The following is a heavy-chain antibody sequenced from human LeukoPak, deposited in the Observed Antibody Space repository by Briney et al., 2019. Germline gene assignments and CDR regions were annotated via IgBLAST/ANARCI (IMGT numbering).Heavy chain of an antibody. CDR1: GGAFSSYA. J-gene: IGHJ6*04. D-gene: IGHD5-18*01. Sequence: GASVNVPCKVSGGAFSSYAISWVRQAPGPGLECMGGIIPIFGTANYAQKFQGRVTITADESTSTAYMELSSLRSEDTAVYYCARESGYSLAVVYYGMDVWGKGTTVTVSS. CDR3: ARESGYSLAVVYYGMDV. CDR2: IIPIFGTA. V-gene: IGHV1-69*13.